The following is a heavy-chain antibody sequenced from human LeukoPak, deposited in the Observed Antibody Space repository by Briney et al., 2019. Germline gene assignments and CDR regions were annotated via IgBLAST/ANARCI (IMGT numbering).Heavy chain of an antibody. J-gene: IGHJ4*02. CDR2: IWYDGSNK. CDR1: GFTFSSYG. CDR3: AKDLKYSSSWYVRGFYY. V-gene: IGHV3-33*03. D-gene: IGHD6-13*01. Sequence: PGRSLRLSCAASGFTFSSYGMHWVRQAPGKGLEWVAVIWYDGSNKYYADSVKRRFIISRDKSKNTLYLQMISLRAEDTAVYYCAKDLKYSSSWYVRGFYYWGQGTLVTVSS.